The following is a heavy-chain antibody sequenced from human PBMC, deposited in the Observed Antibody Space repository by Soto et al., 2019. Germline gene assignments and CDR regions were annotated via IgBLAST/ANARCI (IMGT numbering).Heavy chain of an antibody. J-gene: IGHJ6*02. CDR3: ARDITAAGTYNYGMDV. CDR1: GFTFSSYA. V-gene: IGHV3-30-3*01. CDR2: ISYDGSNK. D-gene: IGHD6-13*01. Sequence: QVQLVESRGGVVQPGRSLRLSCAASGFTFSSYAMHWVRQAPGKGLEWVAVISYDGSNKYYADSVKGRFTISRDNSKNTLYLQMNSLRAEDTAVYHCARDITAAGTYNYGMDVWGQGTTVTVSS.